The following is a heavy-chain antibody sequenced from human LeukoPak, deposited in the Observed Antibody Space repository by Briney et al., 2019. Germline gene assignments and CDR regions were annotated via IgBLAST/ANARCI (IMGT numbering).Heavy chain of an antibody. J-gene: IGHJ4*02. V-gene: IGHV4-34*01. CDR1: GGSFSGYY. D-gene: IGHD5-18*01. CDR3: ARTLAAMVTYFDY. Sequence: PSETLSLTCAVYGGSFSGYYWSWIRQPPGKGLEWIGSVYHSGSTYYNPSLKSRVTISVDTSKNQFSLKLSSVTAADTAVYYCARTLAAMVTYFDYWGQGTLVTVSS. CDR2: VYHSGST.